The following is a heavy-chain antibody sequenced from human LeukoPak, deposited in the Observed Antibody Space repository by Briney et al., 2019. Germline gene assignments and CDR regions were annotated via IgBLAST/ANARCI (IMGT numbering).Heavy chain of an antibody. CDR1: GGSISSYY. CDR3: ARDLGLVWFGELPYFDY. J-gene: IGHJ4*02. D-gene: IGHD3-10*01. Sequence: TSETLSLTCTVSGGSISSYYWSWIRQPPGKGLEWIGYIYYSGSTNYNPSLKSRVTISVDTSKNQFSLKLSSVTAADTAVYYCARDLGLVWFGELPYFDYWGQGTLVTVSS. V-gene: IGHV4-59*01. CDR2: IYYSGST.